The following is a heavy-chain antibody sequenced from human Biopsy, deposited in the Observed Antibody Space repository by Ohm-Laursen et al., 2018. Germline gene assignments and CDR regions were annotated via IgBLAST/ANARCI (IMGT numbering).Heavy chain of an antibody. Sequence: SLRLSCAASGVTLSGYGMNWVRQAPGKGLEWVSSISSSGNFMYYTDSVKGRFTISRDNAKNSLYLQMNSLRAEDTALYYCARIFLVGVTPGYGMDVWGQGTTVTVSS. CDR2: ISSSGNFM. V-gene: IGHV3-21*01. CDR3: ARIFLVGVTPGYGMDV. CDR1: GVTLSGYG. J-gene: IGHJ6*02. D-gene: IGHD1-26*01.